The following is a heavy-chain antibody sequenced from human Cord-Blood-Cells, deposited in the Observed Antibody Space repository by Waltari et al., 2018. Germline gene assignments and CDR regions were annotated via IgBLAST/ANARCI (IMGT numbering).Heavy chain of an antibody. D-gene: IGHD1-26*01. CDR1: GGSISISNW. CDR2: IYHSGST. CDR3: AREKSGSYFWYFDL. Sequence: QVQLQESGPGLVKPSGTLSLTCAVSGGSISISNWWSGVRQPPGKGLEWIGEIYHSGSTNYNPSLKSRVTISVDKSKNQFSLKLSSVTAADTAVYYCAREKSGSYFWYFDLWGRGTLVTVSS. V-gene: IGHV4-4*02. J-gene: IGHJ2*01.